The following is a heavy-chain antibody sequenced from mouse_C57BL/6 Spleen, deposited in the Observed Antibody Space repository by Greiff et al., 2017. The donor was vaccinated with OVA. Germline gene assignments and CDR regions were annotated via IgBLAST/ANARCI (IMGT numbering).Heavy chain of an antibody. D-gene: IGHD1-1*01. V-gene: IGHV1-62-2*01. CDR1: GYTFTEYT. Sequence: QVQLQQSGAELVKPGASVKLSCKASGYTFTEYTIHWVKQRSGQGLEWIGGFYPGSGSIKYNEKFKDKATLTSDKSSSTFYMRLSCMPPEDSAVYFCARHDDTVVAPRPAWFAYWGQGTLVTVSA. CDR3: ARHDDTVVAPRPAWFAY. J-gene: IGHJ3*01. CDR2: FYPGSGSI.